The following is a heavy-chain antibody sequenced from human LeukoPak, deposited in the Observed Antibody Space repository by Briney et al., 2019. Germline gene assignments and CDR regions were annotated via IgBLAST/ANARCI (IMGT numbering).Heavy chain of an antibody. CDR1: GYAFTGYY. CDR2: INPNSGGT. D-gene: IGHD3-10*01. Sequence: ASVKVSCKASGYAFTGYYLHWVQQAPGQGLEWMGWINPNSGGTNYAQNFQGRVTMTRDTSISTAYMELSSLKSDDTAVYYCARVDQGSGSGSYYTLNYYYYYYMDVWGKGTTVTVSS. V-gene: IGHV1-2*02. CDR3: ARVDQGSGSGSYYTLNYYYYYYMDV. J-gene: IGHJ6*03.